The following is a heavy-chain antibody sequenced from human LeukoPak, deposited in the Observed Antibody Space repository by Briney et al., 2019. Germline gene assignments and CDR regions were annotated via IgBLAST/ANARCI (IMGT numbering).Heavy chain of an antibody. CDR3: ARGSRWYYYYYGMDV. J-gene: IGHJ6*02. Sequence: SETLSLTCTVSGGSISSYYWSWIRQPPGKGLDWIGYIYYIGSTNYNPSLKSRVTMSVDTSKNQFSLKLSSVTAADTAVYYCARGSRWYYYYYGMDVWGQGTTVTVSS. V-gene: IGHV4-59*08. D-gene: IGHD3-10*01. CDR1: GGSISSYY. CDR2: IYYIGST.